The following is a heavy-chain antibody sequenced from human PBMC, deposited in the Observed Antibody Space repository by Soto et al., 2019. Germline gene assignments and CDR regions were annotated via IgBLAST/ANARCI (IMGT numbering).Heavy chain of an antibody. Sequence: LSHTRTLAGGSVSSYYGSWIRQPPGKGLEWIGYIYYSGSPNYDPTLKSGVSISLDTSKNQFSLKLSSVTAADTFVYFCARRGSGSSPLDYWGLGTLVTVSP. CDR3: ARRGSGSSPLDY. D-gene: IGHD1-26*01. V-gene: IGHV4-59*02. CDR2: IYYSGSP. CDR1: GGSVSSYY. J-gene: IGHJ4*02.